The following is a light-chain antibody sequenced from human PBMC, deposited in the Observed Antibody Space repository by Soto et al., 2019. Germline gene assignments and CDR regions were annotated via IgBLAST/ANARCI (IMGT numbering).Light chain of an antibody. J-gene: IGLJ1*01. CDR3: SSYTSSSTV. CDR2: EVS. Sequence: QSALTQPVSVSGSPGQSITISCTGTSSDVGGYNYVSWYQQHPGKAPKLMIYEVSNRPSGVSNRFSGSKSGNTASLTISGLQAEDEADYYCSSYTSSSTVFGTATKV. CDR1: SSDVGGYNY. V-gene: IGLV2-14*01.